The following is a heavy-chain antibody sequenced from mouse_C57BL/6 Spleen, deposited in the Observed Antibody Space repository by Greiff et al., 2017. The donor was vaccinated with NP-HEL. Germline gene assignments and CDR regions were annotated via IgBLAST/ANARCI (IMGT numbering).Heavy chain of an antibody. CDR3: ARDYYGSSGY. Sequence: EVQLQQSGPELVKPGASVKMSCKASGYTFTDYNMHWVKQSHGKSLEWIGYINPNNGGTSYNQKFKGKATLTVTKSSSTAYMELRSLTSEDYAVYYCARDYYGSSGYWGQGTTLTVSS. V-gene: IGHV1-22*01. J-gene: IGHJ2*01. D-gene: IGHD1-1*01. CDR1: GYTFTDYN. CDR2: INPNNGGT.